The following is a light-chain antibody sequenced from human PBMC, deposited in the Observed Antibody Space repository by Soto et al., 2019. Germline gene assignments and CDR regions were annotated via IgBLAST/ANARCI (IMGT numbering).Light chain of an antibody. CDR1: SSDVGNYNY. J-gene: IGLJ2*01. V-gene: IGLV2-14*01. CDR3: SSYTSTITVV. Sequence: QSVLTQPASVSGSPGQSITISCTGTSSDVGNYNYVSWYQHHPGKAPKLVIYEVSNRPSGVSNRFSGSKSGNTASLTISGLQAEDEAGYYCSSYTSTITVVFGGGTKLTVL. CDR2: EVS.